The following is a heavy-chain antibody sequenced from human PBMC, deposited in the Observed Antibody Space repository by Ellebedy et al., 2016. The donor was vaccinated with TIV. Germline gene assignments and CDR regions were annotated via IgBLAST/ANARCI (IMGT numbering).Heavy chain of an antibody. CDR3: AKRPLTMIVLPEYFFDH. D-gene: IGHD3-22*01. V-gene: IGHV3-23*01. CDR1: GFPLRNYA. CDR2: ISGGGDNI. Sequence: GGSLRISCAASGFPLRNYAMSWVRQAPGKGLEWLSTISGGGDNIYYADSVKGRFTISRDNSKNTLFLQMDSLRAEDTAVYYCAKRPLTMIVLPEYFFDHWGQGTLVTVSS. J-gene: IGHJ4*02.